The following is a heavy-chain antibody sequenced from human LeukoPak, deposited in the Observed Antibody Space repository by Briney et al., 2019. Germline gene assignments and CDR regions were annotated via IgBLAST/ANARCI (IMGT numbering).Heavy chain of an antibody. J-gene: IGHJ4*02. CDR2: INPNSGST. CDR3: AKTGVPLIAAASLDY. CDR1: GYTLTNYY. Sequence: ASVKVSCKTSGYTLTNYYLHWVRQAPGQGLEWMGIINPNSGSTTYSQKLQGRVTMTRDTSTSTVYMELSSLRSEDTAVYYCAKTGVPLIAAASLDYWGQGTLVTVSS. V-gene: IGHV1-46*01. D-gene: IGHD6-13*01.